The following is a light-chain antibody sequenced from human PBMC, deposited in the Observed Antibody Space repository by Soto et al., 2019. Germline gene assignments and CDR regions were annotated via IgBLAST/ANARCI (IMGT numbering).Light chain of an antibody. V-gene: IGKV3-11*01. CDR2: DAS. CDR1: QSVSSY. Sequence: ETVLTQSPATLSLSPGERATLSCRASQSVSSYLAWYQQKPGQAPRLLIYDASSRATGIPARFSGSGSGTDFTLTISSLAPEDFAAYYCQQRSTWPTFGPGTKVDIK. CDR3: QQRSTWPT. J-gene: IGKJ3*01.